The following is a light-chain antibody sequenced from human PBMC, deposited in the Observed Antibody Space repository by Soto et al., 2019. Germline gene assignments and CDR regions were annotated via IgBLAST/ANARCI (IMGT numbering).Light chain of an antibody. CDR1: SSNIGNNY. CDR3: GTWDSSLRAWV. CDR2: DNN. J-gene: IGLJ3*02. Sequence: QSVLTQPPSVSAAPGQKVTISCSGSSSNIGNNYVSWYQQVPGTAPKLLIYDNNKRPSGIPDRFSGSKSGTSATLGITGLQTGDEADYHCGTWDSSLRAWVFGGGTKVTVL. V-gene: IGLV1-51*01.